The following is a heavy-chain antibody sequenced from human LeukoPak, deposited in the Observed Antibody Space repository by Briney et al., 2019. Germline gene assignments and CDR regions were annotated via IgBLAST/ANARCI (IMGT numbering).Heavy chain of an antibody. CDR2: INPSGGST. CDR3: ARDGYDFWSGYLPFDY. Sequence: ASVMVSCKASGYTFTSYYMHWVRHAPGQGLEWMGIINPSGGSTSYAQKFQGRVTMTRDTSTSTVYMELSSLRSEDTAVYYCARDGYDFWSGYLPFDYWGQGTLVTVSS. J-gene: IGHJ4*02. D-gene: IGHD3-3*01. V-gene: IGHV1-46*01. CDR1: GYTFTSYY.